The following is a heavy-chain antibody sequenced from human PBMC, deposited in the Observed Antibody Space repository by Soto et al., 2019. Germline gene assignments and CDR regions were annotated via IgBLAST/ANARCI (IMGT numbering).Heavy chain of an antibody. Sequence: QVQLQESGPGLVKPSGTLSLTCGVSGDSITSTNWWSWVRQPPGRGLEWIGEIYHSGTTHYNPSLKSRITILLDESKNQCSLNLSSVPAADTAVYYCARLKGPEHYGLDVWGQGTTVSVFS. CDR1: GDSITSTNW. CDR3: ARLKGPEHYGLDV. J-gene: IGHJ6*02. CDR2: IYHSGTT. V-gene: IGHV4-4*02.